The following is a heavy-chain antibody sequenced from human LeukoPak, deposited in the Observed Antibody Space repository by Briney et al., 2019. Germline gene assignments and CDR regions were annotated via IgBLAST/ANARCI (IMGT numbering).Heavy chain of an antibody. J-gene: IGHJ4*02. CDR1: GFTVSSNY. V-gene: IGHV3-53*01. CDR2: IYSGGST. D-gene: IGHD1-1*01. Sequence: GGSLRLSCAASGFTVSSNYMSWVRQAPGKGLDGVSVIYSGGSTYYADSVKGRFTISRDNSKNTLYLQMNSLRAEDTAVYYCARAIRTTTGPLFDYWGQGTLVTVSS. CDR3: ARAIRTTTGPLFDY.